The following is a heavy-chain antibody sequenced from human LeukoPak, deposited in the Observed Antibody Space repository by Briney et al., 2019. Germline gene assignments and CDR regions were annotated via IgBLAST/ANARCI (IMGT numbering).Heavy chain of an antibody. Sequence: GGSLRLSCTVSGFTFGDYYVNWSRQAPGKGLEWVSLISSSITTVYYADSVKGRFTISRDNAKNPLYLQMKSLRTHDEAIYYCARSYSVHDSFDFWGQGTLVSVSS. V-gene: IGHV3-11*01. CDR2: ISSSITTV. CDR3: ARSYSVHDSFDF. D-gene: IGHD5/OR15-5a*01. CDR1: GFTFGDYY. J-gene: IGHJ4*02.